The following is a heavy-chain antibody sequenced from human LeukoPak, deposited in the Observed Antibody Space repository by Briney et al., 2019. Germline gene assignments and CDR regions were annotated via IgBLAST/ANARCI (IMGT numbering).Heavy chain of an antibody. J-gene: IGHJ4*02. CDR2: IKSNASGGTA. CDR1: GFTFSEAW. CDR3: TTDTRGISVLGLPFNC. V-gene: IGHV3-15*01. Sequence: GGSLRLSCEGSGFTFSEAWMSWVRQVPGKGLEWVGRIKSNASGGTADYDAPVKGRLTISRDDSKNTLYLQMNRLTTEDRAIYYCTTDTRGISVLGLPFNCWGQGTLVTVSS. D-gene: IGHD3/OR15-3a*01.